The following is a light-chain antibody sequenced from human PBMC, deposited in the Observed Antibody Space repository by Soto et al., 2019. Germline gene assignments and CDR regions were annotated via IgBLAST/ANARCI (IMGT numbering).Light chain of an antibody. V-gene: IGLV2-14*01. CDR1: SSDVGGYNY. Sequence: QSVLTQPASVSGSPGQSITISCTGTSSDVGGYNYVSWYQQHPGKAPKLMISEVSNRPSGVSNRFSGSKAGNTASLTISGLQADDEADYYCSSKRNSTVIFGGGTKLTVL. CDR2: EVS. J-gene: IGLJ2*01. CDR3: SSKRNSTVI.